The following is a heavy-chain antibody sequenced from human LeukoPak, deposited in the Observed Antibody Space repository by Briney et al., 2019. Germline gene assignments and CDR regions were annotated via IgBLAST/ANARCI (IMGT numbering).Heavy chain of an antibody. V-gene: IGHV3-48*04. J-gene: IGHJ4*02. CDR3: ARDHNYAFDN. CDR1: GFTFSDYS. Sequence: GGSLRLSCAASGFTFSDYSMNWVRQAPGKGLEWISFIGISSGNTKYADSVKGRFTISGDNAKSSLYLQMNSLRVEDTAVYYCARDHNYAFDNWGQGTLVTVSS. CDR2: IGISSGNT. D-gene: IGHD4-11*01.